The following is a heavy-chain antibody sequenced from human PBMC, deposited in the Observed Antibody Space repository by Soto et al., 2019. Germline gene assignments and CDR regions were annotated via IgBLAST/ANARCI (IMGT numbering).Heavy chain of an antibody. Sequence: VGSLRLSCAASGFTFSSYWMSWVRQAPGKGLEWVANIKQDGSEKYYVDSVKGRFTISRDNAKNSLYLQMNSLRAEDTAVYYCARDAGVLAFDYWGQGTLVTVSS. V-gene: IGHV3-7*01. D-gene: IGHD3-3*02. CDR3: ARDAGVLAFDY. J-gene: IGHJ4*02. CDR2: IKQDGSEK. CDR1: GFTFSSYW.